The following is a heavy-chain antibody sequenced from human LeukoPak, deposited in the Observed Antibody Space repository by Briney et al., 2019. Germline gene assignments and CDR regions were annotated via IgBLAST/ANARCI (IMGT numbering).Heavy chain of an antibody. D-gene: IGHD3-16*02. CDR1: GFTFSSYS. CDR2: ISSSSSTI. V-gene: IGHV3-48*04. Sequence: PGGSLRLSCAASGFTFSSYSMNWVRQAPGKGLEWVSYISSSSSTIYYADSVKGRFTISRDNAKNSLYLQMNSLRAEDTAVYYCARSPLDPDDYVWGSYRSQLFDYWGQGTLVTVSS. CDR3: ARSPLDPDDYVWGSYRSQLFDY. J-gene: IGHJ4*02.